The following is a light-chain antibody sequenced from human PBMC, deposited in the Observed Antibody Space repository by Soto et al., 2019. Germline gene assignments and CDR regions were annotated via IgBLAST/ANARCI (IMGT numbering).Light chain of an antibody. CDR3: QQYYSTPPT. CDR1: QSLLYSSTNKNY. CDR2: WAT. V-gene: IGKV4-1*01. Sequence: DIVMTQSPDFLGVSLGERATINCKSSQSLLYSSTNKNYLVWYQQKPGQPPKVLIHWATTRESGVPDRFSGSGSGTNFTSTHSSPQPEDLAIYLFQQYYSTPPTFGQGTRLEIK. J-gene: IGKJ5*01.